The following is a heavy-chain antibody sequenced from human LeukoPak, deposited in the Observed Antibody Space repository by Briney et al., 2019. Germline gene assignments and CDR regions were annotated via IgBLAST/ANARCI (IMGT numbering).Heavy chain of an antibody. CDR3: GRLDCTGSSCYEGGDC. V-gene: IGHV3-7*01. D-gene: IGHD2-2*01. CDR1: GFLFSNYW. J-gene: IGHJ4*02. Sequence: AGGSLRLSCAASGFLFSNYWMSWVRQAPGKGLEWVANINQDGSAKYYVESVKGRFTISRDNAKNSLYLQVNSLRVEDTAVYYCGRLDCTGSSCYEGGDCWGQGTLVTVSS. CDR2: INQDGSAK.